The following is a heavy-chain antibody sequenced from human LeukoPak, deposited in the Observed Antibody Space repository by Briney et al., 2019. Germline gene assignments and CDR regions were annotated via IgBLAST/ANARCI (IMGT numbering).Heavy chain of an antibody. CDR2: IYYSGST. J-gene: IGHJ5*02. V-gene: IGHV4-31*03. CDR1: GGSISSGGYY. D-gene: IGHD3-22*01. Sequence: PSQTLSLTCTVSGGSISSGGYYWSWIRQHPGKGLEWIGYIYYSGSTNYNPSLKSRVTISVDTSKNQFSLKLSSVTAADTAVYYCARHSPPGVAYYYDSSGYYYSWFDPWGQGTLVTVSS. CDR3: ARHSPPGVAYYYDSSGYYYSWFDP.